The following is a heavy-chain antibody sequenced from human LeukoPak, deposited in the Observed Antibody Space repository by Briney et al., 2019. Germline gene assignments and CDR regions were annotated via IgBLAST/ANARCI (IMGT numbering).Heavy chain of an antibody. V-gene: IGHV3-23*01. CDR2: ISGIVSST. J-gene: IGHJ4*02. Sequence: GGSLRLSCAASAFTFSNYAMTWVRQAPGKRLEWVSSISGIVSSTYYADSVKGRSTISRDNSKNTLYLQMNSLRAEDTAVYYCAKDGVVKTSRPYYFDFWGQGTLVTVSS. D-gene: IGHD2-15*01. CDR3: AKDGVVKTSRPYYFDF. CDR1: AFTFSNYA.